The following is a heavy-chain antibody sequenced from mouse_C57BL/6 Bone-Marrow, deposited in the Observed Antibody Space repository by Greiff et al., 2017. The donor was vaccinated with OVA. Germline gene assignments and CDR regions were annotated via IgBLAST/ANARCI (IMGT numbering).Heavy chain of an antibody. Sequence: QVHVKQPGAELVKPGASVKLSCKASGYTFTSYWMHWVKQRPGRGLEWIGRIDPNSGGTKYNEKFKSKATLTVDEPSSTAYMQLSSLTSEDSAVYYCARPYYYGSSYPGFFDYWGQGTTLTVSS. V-gene: IGHV1-72*01. D-gene: IGHD1-1*01. J-gene: IGHJ2*01. CDR3: ARPYYYGSSYPGFFDY. CDR1: GYTFTSYW. CDR2: IDPNSGGT.